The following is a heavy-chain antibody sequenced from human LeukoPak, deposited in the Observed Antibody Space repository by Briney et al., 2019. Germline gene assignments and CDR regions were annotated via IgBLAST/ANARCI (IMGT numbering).Heavy chain of an antibody. Sequence: GGSLRLSCAASGFTFSSYAMHWVRQAPGKGLEWVAVISYDGSNKYYADSVKGRFTMSRDNSKNTLYLQMNSLRAEDTAVYYCARDPDYGDHGDYFDYWGQGTLVTVSS. J-gene: IGHJ4*02. D-gene: IGHD4-17*01. CDR2: ISYDGSNK. CDR3: ARDPDYGDHGDYFDY. V-gene: IGHV3-30-3*01. CDR1: GFTFSSYA.